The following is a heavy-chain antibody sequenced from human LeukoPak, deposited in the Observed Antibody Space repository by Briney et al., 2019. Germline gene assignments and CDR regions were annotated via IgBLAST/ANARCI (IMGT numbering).Heavy chain of an antibody. CDR1: GFTFSSYS. J-gene: IGHJ4*02. CDR3: ARRVVVNPVVFDY. CDR2: ISSSSSYI. Sequence: PGGSLRLSCAASGFTFSSYSMNWVRQAPGKGLEWVSSISSSSSYIYYADSVKGRFTISRDNAKNSLYLQMNSLRAEDTAVYYCARRVVVNPVVFDYWGQGTLVTVSS. V-gene: IGHV3-21*01. D-gene: IGHD3-22*01.